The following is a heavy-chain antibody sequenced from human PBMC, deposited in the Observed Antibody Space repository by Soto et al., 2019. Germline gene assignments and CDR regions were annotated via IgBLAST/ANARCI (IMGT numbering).Heavy chain of an antibody. CDR3: ARAGYSYGYLCY. J-gene: IGHJ4*02. Sequence: SVKVSCKASGGTFSSYAISWVRQAPGQGLEWMGGIIPIFGTANYAQKFQGRVTITADESTSTAYMELSSLRSEDTAVYYCARAGYSYGYLCYWGQGTLVTVSS. CDR1: GGTFSSYA. D-gene: IGHD5-18*01. CDR2: IIPIFGTA. V-gene: IGHV1-69*13.